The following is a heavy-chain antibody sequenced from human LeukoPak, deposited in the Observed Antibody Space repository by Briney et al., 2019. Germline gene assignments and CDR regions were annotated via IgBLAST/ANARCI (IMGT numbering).Heavy chain of an antibody. CDR2: ISSSGTTV. Sequence: GGSLRLSCAASGFTFSCYEMNWVRQAPGKGLEWVSYISSSGTTVYYTDSVKGRFTISRDNAKNSLYLQMNSLRAEDTAVYYCARDISLDYWGQGTLVTVSS. J-gene: IGHJ4*02. CDR3: ARDISLDY. V-gene: IGHV3-48*03. CDR1: GFTFSCYE.